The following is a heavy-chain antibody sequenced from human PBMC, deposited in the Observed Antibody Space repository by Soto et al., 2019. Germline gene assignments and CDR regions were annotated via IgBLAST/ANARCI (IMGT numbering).Heavy chain of an antibody. J-gene: IGHJ6*02. CDR3: ASLPRSGWDHYYYGMDV. CDR1: GFTFSTYG. D-gene: IGHD6-19*01. V-gene: IGHV3-30*03. Sequence: QVQLVESGGGVVQAGGSLVLSCTASGFTFSTYGMHWVRQAPGKGPEWVAVMSHDGSHKAFLDSVKGRFIISRDNSKNTLYLQMNSLRPDDTAVYYCASLPRSGWDHYYYGMDVWGQGTTVIVSS. CDR2: MSHDGSHK.